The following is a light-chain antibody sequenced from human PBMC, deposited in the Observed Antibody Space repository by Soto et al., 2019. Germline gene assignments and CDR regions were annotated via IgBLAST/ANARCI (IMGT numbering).Light chain of an antibody. J-gene: IGLJ2*01. Sequence: QSVLTQPPSASGSPGQSVTISCTGTSSDVGGYGYVSWYQQHPGKAPKLMIYEVTQRPSGVPDRFSGSKSGNTASLTVSGLQAEDEAYYYCSSYAGINTYVVFGGGTKLTVL. V-gene: IGLV2-8*01. CDR1: SSDVGGYGY. CDR2: EVT. CDR3: SSYAGINTYVV.